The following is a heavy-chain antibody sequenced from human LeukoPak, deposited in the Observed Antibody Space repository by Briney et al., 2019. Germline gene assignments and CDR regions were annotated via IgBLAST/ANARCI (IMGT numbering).Heavy chain of an antibody. CDR1: GFTFSSYA. CDR2: ISGSGGST. J-gene: IGHJ4*02. CDR3: AKHCSGGSCFFDY. D-gene: IGHD2-15*01. Sequence: GGSLRLSCAASGFTFSSYAMSWVRQAPGRGLEWVSAISGSGGSTYYADSVKGRFTISRDNSKNTLYLQMNSLRAEDTAVYYCAKHCSGGSCFFDYWGQGALVTVSS. V-gene: IGHV3-23*01.